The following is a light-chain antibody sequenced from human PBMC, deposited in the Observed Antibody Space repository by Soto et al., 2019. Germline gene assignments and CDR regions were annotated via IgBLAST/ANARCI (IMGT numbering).Light chain of an antibody. CDR3: QQSYSTPLT. CDR1: QSVSSY. CDR2: DAS. Sequence: EIVLTQSPATLSLSPGERATLSCRASQSVSSYLAWYQQKPGQAPRLLIYDASNRATGIPTRFGGSGSGTDFTLTISSLQPEDFATYYCQQSYSTPLTFGGGTKVDIK. J-gene: IGKJ4*01. V-gene: IGKV3-11*01.